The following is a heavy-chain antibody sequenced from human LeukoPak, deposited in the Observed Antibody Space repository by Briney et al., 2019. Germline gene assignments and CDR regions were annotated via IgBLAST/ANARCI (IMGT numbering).Heavy chain of an antibody. CDR2: ICYDGSNK. V-gene: IGHV3-33*06. J-gene: IGHJ4*02. CDR1: GFTFSNYG. CDR3: AKNYGDYEEGGDY. D-gene: IGHD4-17*01. Sequence: GGSLRLSCAASGFTFSNYGMHWVRQAPGRGLEWVAVICYDGSNKYYADSVKGRFTISRDNSKNTLYLQMNSLRAEDTAVYYCAKNYGDYEEGGDYWGQGTLVTVSS.